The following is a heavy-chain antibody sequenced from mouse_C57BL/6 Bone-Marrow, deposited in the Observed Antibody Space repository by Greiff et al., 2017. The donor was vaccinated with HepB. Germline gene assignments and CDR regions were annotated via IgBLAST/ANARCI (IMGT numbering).Heavy chain of an antibody. CDR2: IHPNSGST. J-gene: IGHJ4*01. CDR1: GYTFTSYW. D-gene: IGHD1-1*01. V-gene: IGHV1-64*01. Sequence: QVHVKQPGAELVKPGASVKLSCKASGYTFTSYWMHWVKQRPGQGLEWIGMIHPNSGSTNYNEKFKSKATLTVDKSSSTAYMQLSSLTSEDSAVYYCAREHYYGSSPYAMDYWGQGTSVTVSS. CDR3: AREHYYGSSPYAMDY.